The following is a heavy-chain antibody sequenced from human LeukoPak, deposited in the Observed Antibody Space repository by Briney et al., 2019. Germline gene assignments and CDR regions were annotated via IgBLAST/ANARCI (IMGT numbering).Heavy chain of an antibody. D-gene: IGHD6-13*01. J-gene: IGHJ4*02. CDR2: ISAYNGNT. CDR1: GGTFSSYA. CDR3: ARVIEGSSCD. Sequence: GASVKVSCKASGGTFSSYAISWVRQAPGQGLEWMGRISAYNGNTNYAQKLQGRVTMTTDTSTSTAYMELRSLRSDDTAVYYCARVIEGSSCDWGQGTLVTVSS. V-gene: IGHV1-18*01.